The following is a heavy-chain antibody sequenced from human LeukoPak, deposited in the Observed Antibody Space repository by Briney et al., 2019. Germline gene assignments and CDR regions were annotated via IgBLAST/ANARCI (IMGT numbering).Heavy chain of an antibody. D-gene: IGHD2-15*01. CDR3: ARDWRYCSSGSCYTDHAFDI. CDR1: GFTVSLYY. V-gene: IGHV3-53*01. Sequence: GGSLRLSCAASGFTVSLYYMTWVRQAPGKGLEWVSLIYSGGSTYYADSVKGRFTISSDNSKNTLYLQMNSLRADDTAVYYCARDWRYCSSGSCYTDHAFDIWGQGTKVTVSS. J-gene: IGHJ3*02. CDR2: IYSGGST.